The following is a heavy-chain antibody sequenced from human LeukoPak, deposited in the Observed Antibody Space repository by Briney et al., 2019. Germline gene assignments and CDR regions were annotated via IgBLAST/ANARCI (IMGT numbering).Heavy chain of an antibody. CDR3: ARDWYYAFDF. V-gene: IGHV3-30*03. Sequence: GGSLRLSCAASGITFTIAGMHWVRQVPGKGLEWVAVISSDGRNIYYADSVKGRFIISRDNSKNTLYLQMNSLRAEDTAVYYCARDWYYAFDFWGQGTMVTVSS. CDR2: ISSDGRNI. D-gene: IGHD6-13*01. J-gene: IGHJ3*01. CDR1: GITFTIAG.